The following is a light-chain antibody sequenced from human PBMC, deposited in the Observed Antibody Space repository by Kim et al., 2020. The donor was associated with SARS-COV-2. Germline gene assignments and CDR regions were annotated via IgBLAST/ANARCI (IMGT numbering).Light chain of an antibody. CDR3: QQYGSSPLA. V-gene: IGKV3-20*01. CDR2: GAS. Sequence: EIVLTQSPGTLSLSPGERATLSCRASQSVSSSYLAWYQQKPGQAPRLLIYGASSRATGIPDRFSGSGSGTDFTLTIGRLEAEDFAVYYCQQYGSSPLAFGGGTKVDIK. J-gene: IGKJ4*01. CDR1: QSVSSSY.